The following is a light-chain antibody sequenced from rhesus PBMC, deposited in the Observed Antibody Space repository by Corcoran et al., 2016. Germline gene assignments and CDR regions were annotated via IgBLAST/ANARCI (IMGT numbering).Light chain of an antibody. CDR2: GAS. V-gene: IGKV3-24*04. CDR3: LQSSNWPYS. Sequence: EIVMTQSPATLALSPGERATLSCRASQSVSSYLAWYQQKPGQAPRLLIYGASSRAPGIPDRFSGSGAGTEVTLTISSLGPEDVGVYFCLQSSNWPYSFGQGTKVEIK. J-gene: IGKJ2*01. CDR1: QSVSSY.